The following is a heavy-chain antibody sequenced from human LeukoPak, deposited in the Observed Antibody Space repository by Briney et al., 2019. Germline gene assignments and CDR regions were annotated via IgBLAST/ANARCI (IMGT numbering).Heavy chain of an antibody. CDR2: IIPIFGTA. D-gene: IGHD3-3*01. V-gene: IGHV1-69*13. CDR1: GYTFTGYY. Sequence: SVKVSCKASGYTFTGYYIYWVRQAPGQGLEWMGGIIPIFGTANYAQKFQGRVTITADESTSTAYMELSSLRSEDTAVYYCAREGIYDFWSGYFSYWGQGTLVTVSS. J-gene: IGHJ4*02. CDR3: AREGIYDFWSGYFSY.